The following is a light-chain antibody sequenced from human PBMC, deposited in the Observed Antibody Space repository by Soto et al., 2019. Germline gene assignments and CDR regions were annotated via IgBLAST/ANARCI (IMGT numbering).Light chain of an antibody. CDR3: QSYDSSLSGFYV. CDR1: SSNIGAGYD. CDR2: ANN. Sequence: QSVLTQPPSVSGAPGQGVTISCTGSSSNIGAGYDVHWYQQLPGRAPKLLIYANNNRPSGVPDRFSGSRSGTSASLAITGLQAEDEADYSCQSYDSSLSGFYVFGTGTKLTDL. J-gene: IGLJ1*01. V-gene: IGLV1-40*01.